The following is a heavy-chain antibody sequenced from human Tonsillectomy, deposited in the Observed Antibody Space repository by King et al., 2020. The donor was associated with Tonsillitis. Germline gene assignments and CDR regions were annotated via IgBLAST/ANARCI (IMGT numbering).Heavy chain of an antibody. D-gene: IGHD1-1*01. Sequence: QLVQSGAEVEKPGASVKVSCKASGYNFISYGITWVRQAPGQGLEWMGWISGYNGNTNYAQKFQGRVTMTRGTSTSTVYMELRSLRSDDTAVYYCARGRSGTRAAFDIWGQGTMVTVSS. CDR1: GYNFISYG. CDR3: ARGRSGTRAAFDI. V-gene: IGHV1-18*01. J-gene: IGHJ3*02. CDR2: ISGYNGNT.